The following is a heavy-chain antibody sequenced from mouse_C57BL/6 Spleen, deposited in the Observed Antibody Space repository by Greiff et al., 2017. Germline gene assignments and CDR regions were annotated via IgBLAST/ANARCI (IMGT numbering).Heavy chain of an antibody. CDR1: GYTFTDYE. CDR2: IDPETGGT. Sequence: QVQLKESGAELVRPGASVTLSCKASGYTFTDYEMHWVKQTPVHGLEWIGAIDPETGGTAYNQKFKGKAILTADKSSSTAYMELRSLTSEDSAVYYCTRPTAQAYYFDYWGQGTTLTVSS. D-gene: IGHD3-2*02. V-gene: IGHV1-15*01. J-gene: IGHJ2*01. CDR3: TRPTAQAYYFDY.